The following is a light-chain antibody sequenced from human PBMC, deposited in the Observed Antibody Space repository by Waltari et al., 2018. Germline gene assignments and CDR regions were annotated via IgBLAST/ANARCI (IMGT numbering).Light chain of an antibody. CDR1: SSDIGGYKY. CDR2: EVT. Sequence: QAALTQPRSVSGSPGQSVTISCNGSSSDIGGYKYVSWYQHHPGTAPKLIIAEVTKRPSGVFGRFSGSKSCNTASLTISGLRSEDEADYYCCSYAGSHTFYIFGTGT. CDR3: CSYAGSHTFYI. J-gene: IGLJ1*01. V-gene: IGLV2-11*01.